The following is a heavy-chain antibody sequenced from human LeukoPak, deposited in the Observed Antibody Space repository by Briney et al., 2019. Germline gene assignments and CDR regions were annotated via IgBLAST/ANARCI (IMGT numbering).Heavy chain of an antibody. V-gene: IGHV3-23*01. CDR1: GLLFAGYG. D-gene: IGHD2-2*01. Sequence: GGSLRLSFSSSGLLFAGYGMKWVRQAPGKGPEWVSSISDGSRDTNYAHFVKGRFTISRDNSKHILYLQIDILRPECTAVYYCAKDYEVYCSSTSCGLSVVWGNGTTVTVSS. CDR3: AKDYEVYCSSTSCGLSVV. CDR2: ISDGSRDT. J-gene: IGHJ6*04.